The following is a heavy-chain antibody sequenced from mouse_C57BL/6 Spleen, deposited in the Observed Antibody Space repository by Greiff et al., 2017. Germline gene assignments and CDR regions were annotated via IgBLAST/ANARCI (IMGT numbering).Heavy chain of an antibody. CDR1: GYAFTNYL. CDR2: INPGSGGT. J-gene: IGHJ3*01. V-gene: IGHV1-54*01. D-gene: IGHD1-2*01. Sequence: VQLQQSGAELVRPGTSVKVSCKASGYAFTNYLIEWVKQRPGQGLEWIGVINPGSGGTNYNEKFKGKATLTADKSSSTAYMQLSSLTSEDSAVYFCARSATELRFAYWGQGTLVTVAA. CDR3: ARSATELRFAY.